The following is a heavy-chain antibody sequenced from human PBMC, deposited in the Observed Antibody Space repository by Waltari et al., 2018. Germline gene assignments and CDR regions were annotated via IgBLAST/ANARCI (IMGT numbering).Heavy chain of an antibody. CDR2: ISSDGDSE. V-gene: IGHV3-30*09. CDR3: ARDQEDRVDY. D-gene: IGHD3-22*01. Sequence: QVQLVESGGGVVQPGGSLGLSCVASDFTFSDDSVHWVRQAPGQVLDWVSVISSDGDSERYEDSVKGRFAISRDNPGNTVYLQMNDLRAEDTGVYYCARDQEDRVDYWGQGILVSVSS. J-gene: IGHJ4*02. CDR1: DFTFSDDS.